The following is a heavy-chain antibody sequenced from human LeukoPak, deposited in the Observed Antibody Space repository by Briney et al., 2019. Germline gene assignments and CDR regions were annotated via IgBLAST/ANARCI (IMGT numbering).Heavy chain of an antibody. D-gene: IGHD3-3*01. J-gene: IGHJ6*02. Sequence: GRSLRLSCAASGFTFSSYGMHWVRQAPGKGLEWVAVIWYDGSSKYYADSVKGRFTISRDNSKNTLYLQMNSLRAEDTAVYYCARDPPIFGVGTNYYYGMDVWGQGTTVTVSS. CDR2: IWYDGSSK. CDR1: GFTFSSYG. CDR3: ARDPPIFGVGTNYYYGMDV. V-gene: IGHV3-33*01.